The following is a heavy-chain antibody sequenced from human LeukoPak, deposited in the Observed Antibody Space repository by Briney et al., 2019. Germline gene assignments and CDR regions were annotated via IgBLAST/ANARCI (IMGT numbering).Heavy chain of an antibody. Sequence: PSETLSLTCTVSGGSISSYYWSWLRQPPGKGLEWIGYIYYSGSTNYNPSLKSRVTISVDTSKNQFSLKLSSVTAADTAVYYRARDMSLGSSGWFGYWGQGTLVTVSS. CDR1: GGSISSYY. V-gene: IGHV4-59*01. CDR3: ARDMSLGSSGWFGY. D-gene: IGHD6-19*01. CDR2: IYYSGST. J-gene: IGHJ4*02.